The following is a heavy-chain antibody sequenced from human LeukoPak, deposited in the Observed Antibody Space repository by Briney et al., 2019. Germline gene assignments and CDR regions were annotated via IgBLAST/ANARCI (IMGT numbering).Heavy chain of an antibody. J-gene: IGHJ4*02. Sequence: GGSLRLSCAASGFTLSNQAMSWARQALGKGLEWVSTIGSGGTTFYPDSVKGRFNISRDNSKNTLYLQMNSLRAEDTALYYCAKRLTPSGSAPFDNWGQGPLVPVSS. CDR1: GFTLSNQA. D-gene: IGHD3-10*01. CDR2: IGSGGTT. V-gene: IGHV3-23*01. CDR3: AKRLTPSGSAPFDN.